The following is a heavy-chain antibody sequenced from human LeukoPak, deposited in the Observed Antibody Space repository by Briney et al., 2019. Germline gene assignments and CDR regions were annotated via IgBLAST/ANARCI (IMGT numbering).Heavy chain of an antibody. CDR2: IYYSGST. Sequence: SETLSLTCTVSGGSISSGGYYWSWIRQHPGKGLEWIGYIYYSGSTNYNPSLKSRVTISVDTSKNQFSLKLSSVTAADTAVYYCARCFYDDYGDPSRFDYWGQGTLVTVSS. J-gene: IGHJ4*02. D-gene: IGHD4-17*01. CDR3: ARCFYDDYGDPSRFDY. CDR1: GGSISSGGYY. V-gene: IGHV4-61*08.